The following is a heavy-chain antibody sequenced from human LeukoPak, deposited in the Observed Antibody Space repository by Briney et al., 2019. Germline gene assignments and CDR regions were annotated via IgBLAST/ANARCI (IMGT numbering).Heavy chain of an antibody. CDR2: IYTSGST. D-gene: IGHD2-15*01. CDR1: GGSISSYY. J-gene: IGHJ5*02. CDR3: ARDWRGNCSGGSCWFDP. V-gene: IGHV4-4*07. Sequence: SETLSLTCTVSGGSISSYYWSWIRQPAGKGLEWIGRIYTSGSTNYNPSLKSRVTMSVDTSKNQFSLKLSSVTAADTAVYYCARDWRGNCSGGSCWFDPWGQGTLVTVSS.